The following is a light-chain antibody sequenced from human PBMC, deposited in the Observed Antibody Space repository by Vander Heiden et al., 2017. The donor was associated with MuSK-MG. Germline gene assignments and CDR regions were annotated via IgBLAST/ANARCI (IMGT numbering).Light chain of an antibody. CDR2: WAS. V-gene: IGKV4-1*01. CDR3: QQDDSTPYT. Sequence: DIVMTQSPDSLGVSLGERVTINCKSSQNVLYSSNNKNYIAWYQQKPGQPPKLLIYWASTRESGVPDRFSGSGSGTDFTLTISNLHAEDVAVYYCQQDDSTPYTSGQGTKLDIK. CDR1: QNVLYSSNNKNY. J-gene: IGKJ2*01.